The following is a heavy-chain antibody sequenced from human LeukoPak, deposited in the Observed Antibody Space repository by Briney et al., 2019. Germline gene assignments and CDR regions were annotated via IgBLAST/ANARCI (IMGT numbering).Heavy chain of an antibody. CDR1: GFTFSSYS. J-gene: IGHJ1*01. Sequence: GGSLRLSCAASGFTFSSYSVNWVRQAPGKGLAWVSSISSSGSYIYYADSVKGRFTISRDNSKNTLYLQMSSLRAEDTAIYYCVKPYSGSYYSPEYFQNWGQGTLVTVSS. CDR2: ISSSGSYI. V-gene: IGHV3-21*01. CDR3: VKPYSGSYYSPEYFQN. D-gene: IGHD1-26*01.